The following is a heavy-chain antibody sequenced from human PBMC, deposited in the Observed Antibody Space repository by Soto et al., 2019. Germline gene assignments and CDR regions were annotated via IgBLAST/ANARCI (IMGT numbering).Heavy chain of an antibody. CDR3: ARGWDYDLWSGYPPAMNHGRDV. V-gene: IGHV4-34*01. J-gene: IGHJ6*02. CDR2: IKHSGST. D-gene: IGHD3-3*01. Sequence: QVQLQQWGAGLLKPSETLSLTCAVYGGSFSGYYWNWIRQPPGKGLEWIGEIKHSGSTNYNPSLKGLVSIHIDRSKGQFHLKLSTVTATDRAVNSCARGWDYDLWSGYPPAMNHGRDVWGQVTTVTDSS. CDR1: GGSFSGYY.